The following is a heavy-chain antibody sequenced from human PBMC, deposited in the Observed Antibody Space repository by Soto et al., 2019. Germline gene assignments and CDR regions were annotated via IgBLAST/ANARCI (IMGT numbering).Heavy chain of an antibody. CDR2: ISSSGSTI. D-gene: IGHD5-18*01. Sequence: PXASLILSCAASGFTFSSYEMNGVRQAPGKGLEWVSYISSSGSTIYYADSVKGRFTISRDNAKNSLYLQMNSLRAEDTAVYYCARDGYSYGLDVWGQGTTVTVSS. CDR1: GFTFSSYE. CDR3: ARDGYSYGLDV. V-gene: IGHV3-48*03. J-gene: IGHJ6*02.